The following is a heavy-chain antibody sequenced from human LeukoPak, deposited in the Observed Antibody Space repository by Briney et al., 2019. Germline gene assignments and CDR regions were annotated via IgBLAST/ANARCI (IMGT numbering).Heavy chain of an antibody. V-gene: IGHV1-46*01. Sequence: ASVTVSCTAPGYTFTSYYTHWVRQAPGQGLEWMGIINPSGDSTSYAQKFQGRVTMTRDTSTSTVYMELSSLRSEDTAVYYCARGSSGYYSAFDYWGQGTLVIVSS. CDR1: GYTFTSYY. CDR2: INPSGDST. J-gene: IGHJ4*02. D-gene: IGHD3-22*01. CDR3: ARGSSGYYSAFDY.